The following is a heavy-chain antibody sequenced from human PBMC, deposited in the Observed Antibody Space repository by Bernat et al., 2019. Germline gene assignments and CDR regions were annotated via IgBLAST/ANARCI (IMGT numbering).Heavy chain of an antibody. CDR1: GFTFSSYG. V-gene: IGHV3-30*03. J-gene: IGHJ6*02. D-gene: IGHD3-3*01. Sequence: QVQLVESGGGVVQPGRSLRLSCAASGFTFSSYGMHWVRQAPGKGLEWVAVISYDGSNKYYADSVKGRFTISRDNSKNTLYLKMNSLRAEDTAVYYSARDWGRDFWSGYLPYYYYGMDVWGQGTTVTVSS. CDR2: ISYDGSNK. CDR3: ARDWGRDFWSGYLPYYYYGMDV.